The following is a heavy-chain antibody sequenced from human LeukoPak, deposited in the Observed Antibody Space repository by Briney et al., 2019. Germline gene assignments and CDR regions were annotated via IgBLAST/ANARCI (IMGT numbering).Heavy chain of an antibody. CDR3: ARDTSGIAVAGDFDY. CDR1: GGSISSGGYY. CDR2: NYYGGSI. V-gene: IGHV4-31*03. J-gene: IGHJ4*02. Sequence: SETLSLTCTVSGGSISSGGYYWNWIRQHPGKGLEWIGYNYYGGSIYYNPSLKSRVTISVDASKNQFSLRLTSVTAADTAVYYCARDTSGIAVAGDFDYWGQGTLVTVSS. D-gene: IGHD6-19*01.